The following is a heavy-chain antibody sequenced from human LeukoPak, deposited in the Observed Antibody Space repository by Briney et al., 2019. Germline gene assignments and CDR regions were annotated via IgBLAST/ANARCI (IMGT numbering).Heavy chain of an antibody. J-gene: IGHJ3*02. V-gene: IGHV5-51*01. D-gene: IGHD2-15*01. CDR1: DYNFASCW. CDR3: ARRREGGFDI. Sequence: LGESLKISCKSSDYNFASCWIGWVRQKTGKGRELMGIIFPADADTRYSPSLQGQVIISVDKSITTASLQWSSLKASDTATYYCARRREGGFDIWGQGTRVTVSS. CDR2: IFPADADT.